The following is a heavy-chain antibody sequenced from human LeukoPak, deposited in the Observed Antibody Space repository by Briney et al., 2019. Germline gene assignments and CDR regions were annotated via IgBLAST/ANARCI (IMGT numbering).Heavy chain of an antibody. CDR1: GYRFTSYW. J-gene: IGHJ4*02. CDR3: ARLWFGELKYFDY. Sequence: GASLKISCKGSGYRFTSYWIGWVRQMPGKGLECMGIIYPGDSDTRYSPSFQGQVTISADKPISTAYLQWSSLKASDTAMYYCARLWFGELKYFDYWGQGTLVTVSS. CDR2: IYPGDSDT. D-gene: IGHD3-10*01. V-gene: IGHV5-51*01.